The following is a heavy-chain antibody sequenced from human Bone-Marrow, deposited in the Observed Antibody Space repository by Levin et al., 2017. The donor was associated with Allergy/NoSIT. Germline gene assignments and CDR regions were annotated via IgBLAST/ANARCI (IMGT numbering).Heavy chain of an antibody. J-gene: IGHJ4*02. CDR1: GGSISSSLYH. CDR2: IYYSGST. Sequence: SETLSLTCIVSGGSISSSLYHWGWIRQPPGKGLEWIGTIYYSGSTYYNPSLKSRVTIPLDTSKNQFSLKLSSVTAADTAVYYCARQSGSGSNKNFDYWGQGTLVTVSS. CDR3: ARQSGSGSNKNFDY. D-gene: IGHD3-10*01. V-gene: IGHV4-39*01.